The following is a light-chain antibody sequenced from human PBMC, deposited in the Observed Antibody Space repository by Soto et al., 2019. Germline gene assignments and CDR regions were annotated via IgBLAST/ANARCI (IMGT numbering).Light chain of an antibody. J-gene: IGLJ2*01. CDR3: AAWDDSLNGV. Sequence: QAVVTQPPSASGTPGQRVTISCSGSSSNIGSNTVNWYQQLPGTAPKLLIYSNNQRPSGVPDRLSGSKSGTSASLAISGLQSEDEADYYCAAWDDSLNGVFGGGTNLTVL. V-gene: IGLV1-44*01. CDR1: SSNIGSNT. CDR2: SNN.